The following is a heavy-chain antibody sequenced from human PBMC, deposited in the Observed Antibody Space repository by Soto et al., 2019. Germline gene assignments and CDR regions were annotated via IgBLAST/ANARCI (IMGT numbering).Heavy chain of an antibody. V-gene: IGHV3-23*01. Sequence: PGGSLRLSCAGSGFVFSSFAMTWFRQAPGKGLEWVSTTRSNGEHTYYADSVKGRFTVSRDNSKNTLFLEMSSLRAEDSAIYYCAKDSKSVSVSAARVYGMDVWGQGTTVTVSS. CDR3: AKDSKSVSVSAARVYGMDV. CDR2: TRSNGEHT. J-gene: IGHJ6*02. D-gene: IGHD2-2*01. CDR1: GFVFSSFA.